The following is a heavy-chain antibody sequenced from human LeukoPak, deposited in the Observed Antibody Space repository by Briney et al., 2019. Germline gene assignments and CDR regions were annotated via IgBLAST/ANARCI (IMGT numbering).Heavy chain of an antibody. D-gene: IGHD2-8*02. Sequence: GGSLRLSCAASGFSFSSNGIHWVRQAPGKGLEWVSFIQTGGDPKYYADSVRGRFTISRYNSKKTCSLQMDSLRVEDTATYYCAREASTEIIGGMDVRGQGTTVTVTS. J-gene: IGHJ6*02. CDR3: AREASTEIIGGMDV. V-gene: IGHV3-30*02. CDR2: IQTGGDPK. CDR1: GFSFSSNG.